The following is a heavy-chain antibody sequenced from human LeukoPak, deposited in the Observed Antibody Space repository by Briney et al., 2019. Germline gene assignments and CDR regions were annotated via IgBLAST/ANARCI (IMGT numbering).Heavy chain of an antibody. Sequence: PGRSLRLSCAASGFSFSNYGFHWVRQAPGKGLDWASAISYDGKNIHYADSVKGRFTISRDNSRNTVYLQMNSLRVEDTAVYYCAKTYSRESGYDFFFHYWGQGTRVTVSS. V-gene: IGHV3-33*06. J-gene: IGHJ4*02. D-gene: IGHD5-12*01. CDR2: ISYDGKNI. CDR3: AKTYSRESGYDFFFHY. CDR1: GFSFSNYG.